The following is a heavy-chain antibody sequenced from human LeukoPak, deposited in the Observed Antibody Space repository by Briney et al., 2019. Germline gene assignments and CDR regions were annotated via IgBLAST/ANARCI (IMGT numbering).Heavy chain of an antibody. D-gene: IGHD6-13*01. CDR2: IIPIFGTA. J-gene: IGHJ4*02. CDR1: GGTFSSYA. CDR3: ARVGREGSSSWFDY. Sequence: GASVKVSCKASGGTFSSYAISWVRQAPGQGLEWMGGIIPIFGTANYAQKFQGRVTITADESTSTAYMELSSLRSEDTAVYYCARVGREGSSSWFDYWGQGILVTVSS. V-gene: IGHV1-69*13.